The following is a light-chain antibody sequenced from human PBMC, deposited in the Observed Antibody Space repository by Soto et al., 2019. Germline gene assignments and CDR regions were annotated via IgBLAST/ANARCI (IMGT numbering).Light chain of an antibody. Sequence: EIVLTQSPGTLSFSPGERATLSCRASQSVSSSYLAWYQQKPGQAPRLLIYGGSARAPGVPARFSGSQSGTEFTIAISSLQSEDFAVYYCQQYTDWPRTFGQGTKVDI. CDR2: GGS. J-gene: IGKJ1*01. CDR3: QQYTDWPRT. CDR1: QSVSSSY. V-gene: IGKV3-15*01.